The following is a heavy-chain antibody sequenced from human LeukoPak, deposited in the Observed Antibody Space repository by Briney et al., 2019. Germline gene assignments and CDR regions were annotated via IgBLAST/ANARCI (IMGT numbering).Heavy chain of an antibody. J-gene: IGHJ6*03. D-gene: IGHD4-17*01. CDR3: AKDRDGDFYFYMDV. CDR1: GFTFSTYA. V-gene: IGHV3-30*04. Sequence: GGSLRLSCAASGFTFSTYAMHWVRQAPGKGLEWVAVISYDGSNKFYADSVKGRFTISRDNSKNTLYLQMNSLRAEDTAVYYCAKDRDGDFYFYMDVWGTGTTVIVSS. CDR2: ISYDGSNK.